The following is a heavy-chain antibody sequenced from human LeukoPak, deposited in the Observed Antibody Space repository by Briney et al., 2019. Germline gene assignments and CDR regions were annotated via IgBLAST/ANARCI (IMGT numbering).Heavy chain of an antibody. D-gene: IGHD6-13*01. CDR3: ARGSSSGYFDY. CDR1: GYSIISDYF. CDR2: IFHSGDV. J-gene: IGHJ4*02. V-gene: IGHV4-38-2*02. Sequence: SETLSLACIVSGYSIISDYFWGWVRQPPGKGPEWIGSIFHSGDVYYNPSLKSRVTISVDTSKNQFSLNLNSVTAADTAVYYCARGSSSGYFDYWGQGTLVTVSS.